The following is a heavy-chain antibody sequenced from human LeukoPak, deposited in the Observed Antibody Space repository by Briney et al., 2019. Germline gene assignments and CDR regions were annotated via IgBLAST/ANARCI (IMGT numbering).Heavy chain of an antibody. D-gene: IGHD6-25*01. CDR1: GYTFTSYG. V-gene: IGHV1-18*01. CDR2: ISAYNGNT. CDR3: ARDFPSIEGSGWFVIDY. Sequence: ASVKVSCKASGYTFTSYGISWVRQAPGQGLEWMGWISAYNGNTNYAQKLQGRVTMTTDTSTSTVYMDLRSLRSDDTAVYYCARDFPSIEGSGWFVIDYWGQGTLVTVSS. J-gene: IGHJ4*02.